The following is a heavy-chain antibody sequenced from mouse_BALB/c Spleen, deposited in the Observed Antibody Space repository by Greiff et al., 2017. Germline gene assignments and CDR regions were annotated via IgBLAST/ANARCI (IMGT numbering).Heavy chain of an antibody. CDR3: ARGLRDGAMDY. V-gene: IGHV2-6-7*01. CDR1: GFSLTGYG. CDR2: IWGDGST. Sequence: QVQLKESGPGLVAPSQSLSITCTVSGFSLTGYGVNWVRQPPGKGLEWLGMIWGDGSTDYNSALKSRLSISKDNSKSQVFLKMNSLQTDDTARYYCARGLRDGAMDYWGQGTSVTVSS. J-gene: IGHJ4*01. D-gene: IGHD1-1*01.